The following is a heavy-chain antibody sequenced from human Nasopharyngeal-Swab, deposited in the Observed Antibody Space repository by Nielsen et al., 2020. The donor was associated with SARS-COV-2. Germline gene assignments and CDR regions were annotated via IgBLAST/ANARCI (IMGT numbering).Heavy chain of an antibody. CDR1: GFTLSDYY. CDR2: ISSSGSTI. J-gene: IGHJ3*02. CDR3: ASSQAYNWNDSDAFDI. Sequence: GESLKISCAASGFTLSDYYMSWIRQAPGKGLEWVSYISSSGSTIYYADSVKGRFTISRDNAKNSLYLQMNSLRAGDTAVYYCASSQAYNWNDSDAFDIWGQGTMVTVSS. V-gene: IGHV3-11*04. D-gene: IGHD1-1*01.